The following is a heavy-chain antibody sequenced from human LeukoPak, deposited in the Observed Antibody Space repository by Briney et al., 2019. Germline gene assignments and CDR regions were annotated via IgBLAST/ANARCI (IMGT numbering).Heavy chain of an antibody. CDR1: GYTFTSYG. V-gene: IGHV1-18*01. D-gene: IGHD3-22*01. J-gene: IGHJ4*02. CDR2: ISAYNGNT. Sequence: ASVKVSCKXSGYTFTSYGISWVRQAPGQGLEWMGWISAYNGNTNYAQKLQGRVTMTTDTSTSTAYMELRSLRSDDTAVYYCARDLFGYDSSGYGGDYWGQGTLVTVSS. CDR3: ARDLFGYDSSGYGGDY.